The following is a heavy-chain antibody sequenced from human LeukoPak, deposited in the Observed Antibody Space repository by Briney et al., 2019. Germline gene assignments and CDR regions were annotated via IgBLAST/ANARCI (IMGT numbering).Heavy chain of an antibody. CDR2: IIPIFGTA. J-gene: IGHJ4*02. V-gene: IGHV1-69*13. D-gene: IGHD3-10*01. Sequence: GASVNVSCKASGGTFSSYAISWVRQAPGQGLEWMGGIIPIFGTANYAQKFQGRVTITADESTSTAYMELSSLRSEDTAVYYCARHYGSGSYYWGQGTLVTVSS. CDR1: GGTFSSYA. CDR3: ARHYGSGSYY.